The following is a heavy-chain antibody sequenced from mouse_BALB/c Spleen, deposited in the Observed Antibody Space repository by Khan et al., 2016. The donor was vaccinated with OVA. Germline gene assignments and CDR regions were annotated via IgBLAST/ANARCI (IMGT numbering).Heavy chain of an antibody. CDR3: ARKDYYDYDPFPY. J-gene: IGHJ3*01. CDR1: GYSITSEYA. CDR2: ISYSGNT. D-gene: IGHD2-4*01. Sequence: EVKLEELGPGLVKPSQSLSLTCTVTGYSITSEYAWNWIRQFPGNKLEWMGYISYSGNTRYNPSLKSRISITRDTSKNQFFLQLNSVTTEDTATYYCARKDYYDYDPFPYWGQGTLVTVSA. V-gene: IGHV3-2*02.